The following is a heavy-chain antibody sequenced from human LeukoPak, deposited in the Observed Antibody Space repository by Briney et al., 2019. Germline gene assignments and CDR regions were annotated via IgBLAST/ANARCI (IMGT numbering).Heavy chain of an antibody. V-gene: IGHV3-23*01. CDR3: AKDRGY. CDR2: ICGGAGST. Sequence: GGPLRLSCAASGFTFSTYPMIWVRQAPGKGLEWVSSICGGAGSTYYADSVNGRLTISRDNSKDTLYPQMNSLRAADTAVSYRAKDRGYWGQGTLVTVSS. CDR1: GFTFSTYP. J-gene: IGHJ4*02.